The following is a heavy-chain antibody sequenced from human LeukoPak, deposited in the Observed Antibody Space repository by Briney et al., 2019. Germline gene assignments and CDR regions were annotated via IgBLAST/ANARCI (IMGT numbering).Heavy chain of an antibody. CDR3: ARQPLWGYYFDY. V-gene: IGHV4-39*01. CDR1: GGSISSSSYY. CDR2: IYYSGST. J-gene: IGHJ4*02. D-gene: IGHD3-16*01. Sequence: SETLSLTCTVSGGSISSSSYYWGWIRQPPGKGLEGIGSIYYSGSTYYNPSLKSRVTISVDTSKNQFSLKLSSVTAADTAVYYCARQPLWGYYFDYWGQGTLVTVSS.